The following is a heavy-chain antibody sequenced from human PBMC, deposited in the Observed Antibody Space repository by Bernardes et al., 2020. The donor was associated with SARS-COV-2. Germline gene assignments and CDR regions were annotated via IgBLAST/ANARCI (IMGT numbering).Heavy chain of an antibody. CDR1: GGSISSGGYY. V-gene: IGHV4-31*03. J-gene: IGHJ4*02. CDR3: ARGPPGPSDFDY. Sequence: SETLSLTCTVSGGSISSGGYYWSWIRQHPGKGLEWIGYIYYSGSTYFNPSLKSRVTISVDTSKNQFSLKLSSVTAADTAVYYCARGPPGPSDFDYWGQGTLVTVSS. D-gene: IGHD2-2*01. CDR2: IYYSGST.